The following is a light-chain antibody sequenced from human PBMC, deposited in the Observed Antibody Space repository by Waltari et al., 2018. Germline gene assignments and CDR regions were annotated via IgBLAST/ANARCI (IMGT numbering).Light chain of an antibody. J-gene: IGKJ2*01. Sequence: DIQMTQSPSSLSASVGDRVTITCRASQSISSYLNWYQQKPGKAPKLLIYAASSLQSGVPSRFSGSGSGTDFTLTISSLQPEDFATYYCQQSYIWYTFGQGTKLEIK. V-gene: IGKV1-39*01. CDR1: QSISSY. CDR3: QQSYIWYT. CDR2: AAS.